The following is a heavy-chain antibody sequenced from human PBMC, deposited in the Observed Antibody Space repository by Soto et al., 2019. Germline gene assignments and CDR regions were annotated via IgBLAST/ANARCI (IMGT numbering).Heavy chain of an antibody. CDR1: EFTFISYS. CDR3: ARGHFGVTMDV. Sequence: PGGSLRLSCAASEFTFISYSMIWVRQAPGKGLEWVSGVNGGGDITYYADSVKGRFTISRDNSKNTLYLQMNSLRAEDTAVFYCARGHFGVTMDVWGQGTTVTVSS. V-gene: IGHV3-23*01. J-gene: IGHJ6*02. CDR2: VNGGGDIT. D-gene: IGHD3-3*01.